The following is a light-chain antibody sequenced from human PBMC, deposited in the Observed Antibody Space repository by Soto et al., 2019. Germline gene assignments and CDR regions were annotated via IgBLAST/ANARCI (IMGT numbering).Light chain of an antibody. CDR1: QSISSY. V-gene: IGKV1-39*01. J-gene: IGKJ3*01. CDR2: AAS. Sequence: DIQMTQSPSSLSASVGDRVTITCRASQSISSYLSWYQQKPGKAPKLLIYAASSLQSGVPSRFSGSGSGTDFTLTISSLQPEDFVTYYCQQSYSTPFTFGPGTKVDIK. CDR3: QQSYSTPFT.